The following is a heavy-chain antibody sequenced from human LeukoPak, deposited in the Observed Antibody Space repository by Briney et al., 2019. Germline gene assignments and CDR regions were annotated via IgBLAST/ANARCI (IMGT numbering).Heavy chain of an antibody. V-gene: IGHV1-2*02. Sequence: GASVKVSCKASEYTFSAHYIHWVRQAPGQGLEWMGWINPNSGGTNYAQKFQGRVTMTRDTSISTAYMELSRLRSDDTAVYYCAKVGLTSYSSGRRGAFDIWGQGTMVTVSS. CDR1: EYTFSAHY. J-gene: IGHJ3*02. D-gene: IGHD3-22*01. CDR3: AKVGLTSYSSGRRGAFDI. CDR2: INPNSGGT.